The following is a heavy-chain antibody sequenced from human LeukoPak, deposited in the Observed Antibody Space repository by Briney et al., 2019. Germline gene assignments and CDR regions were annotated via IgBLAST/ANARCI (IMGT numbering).Heavy chain of an antibody. V-gene: IGHV4-59*12. J-gene: IGHJ5*02. CDR3: ASTPGASGSLMSVWFDP. CDR2: VYFSGLT. Sequence: PSETLSLTCTVSGGSISSYYWSWIRQPPGMRLEWMGYVYFSGLTNYNPSLKSRVTISVDTSKNQFSLKLSSVIAADTAVYYCASTPGASGSLMSVWFDPWGQGTLVTVSS. CDR1: GGSISSYY. D-gene: IGHD1-26*01.